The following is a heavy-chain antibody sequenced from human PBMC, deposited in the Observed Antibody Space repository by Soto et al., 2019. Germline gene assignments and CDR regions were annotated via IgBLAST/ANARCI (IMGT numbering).Heavy chain of an antibody. CDR3: ASSPYDYGQPGYYFDY. V-gene: IGHV3-23*01. D-gene: IGHD4-17*01. CDR1: GFTFSSYA. CDR2: LSGSGGST. J-gene: IGHJ4*02. Sequence: GGSLRLSCAASGFTFSSYAMTWVRQAPGKGLEWVSALSGSGGSTYYADSVKGRFTISRDNAKNTLYLQMNSLRAEDTAVYYCASSPYDYGQPGYYFDYWGQGTLVTVSS.